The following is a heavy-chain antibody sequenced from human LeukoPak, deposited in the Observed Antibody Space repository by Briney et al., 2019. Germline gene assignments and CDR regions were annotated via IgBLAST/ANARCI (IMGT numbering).Heavy chain of an antibody. Sequence: SQTLSLTCTVSGGSISSFYWSGIRQPPGKGLEYIGDIYYTGSTNYNPSLNSRVTMSVDTSKNQFSLKLTSVTAADTALYYCVRSPGYSSGWFDYWGHGTLVAVSS. CDR3: VRSPGYSSGWFDY. D-gene: IGHD6-19*01. CDR1: GGSISSFY. J-gene: IGHJ5*01. CDR2: IYYTGST. V-gene: IGHV4-59*08.